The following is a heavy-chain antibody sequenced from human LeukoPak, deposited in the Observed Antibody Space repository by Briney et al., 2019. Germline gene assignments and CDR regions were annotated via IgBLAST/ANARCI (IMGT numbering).Heavy chain of an antibody. D-gene: IGHD3-10*01. J-gene: IGHJ4*02. CDR3: ASHHYGPFDY. V-gene: IGHV4-30-2*06. Sequence: SQTLSLTCAVSGGSISSGGYSWSWIRQSPEKGLEWIGYIYPSGRTYFNPSLKSRLNMSLDKSTNQFSLKLSPVTAADTAMYYCASHHYGPFDYWGQGTLITVSS. CDR1: GGSISSGGYS. CDR2: IYPSGRT.